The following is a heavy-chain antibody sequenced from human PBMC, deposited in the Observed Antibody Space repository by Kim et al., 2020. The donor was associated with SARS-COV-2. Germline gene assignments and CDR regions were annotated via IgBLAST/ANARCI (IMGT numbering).Heavy chain of an antibody. CDR1: GGSINSGPYY. CDR2: IYSSGST. D-gene: IGHD4-17*01. V-gene: IGHV4-31*03. CDR3: ARLNGDYGDAFDN. J-gene: IGHJ3*02. Sequence: SETLSLTCSVSGGSINSGPYYWNWIRQYPGKGLEWIGYIYSSGSTYYNSSLKSRISISIDTSKNHFSLNLSFVTAADTAIYYCARLNGDYGDAFDNWGQGTLVPASP.